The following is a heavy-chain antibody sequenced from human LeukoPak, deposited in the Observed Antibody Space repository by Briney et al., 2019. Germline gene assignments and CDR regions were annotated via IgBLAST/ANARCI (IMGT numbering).Heavy chain of an antibody. CDR1: GGSFSGYY. D-gene: IGHD6-19*01. V-gene: IGHV4-34*01. Sequence: PSETLSLTCAVYGGSFSGYYWSWIRQPPGKGLEWIGEINHSGSTNYNPSLKSRVTISVDTSKNQFSLKLSSVTAADTAVYYCARAVAGTGRNSPYFFHMDVWGKGTTVTVSS. J-gene: IGHJ6*03. CDR3: ARAVAGTGRNSPYFFHMDV. CDR2: INHSGST.